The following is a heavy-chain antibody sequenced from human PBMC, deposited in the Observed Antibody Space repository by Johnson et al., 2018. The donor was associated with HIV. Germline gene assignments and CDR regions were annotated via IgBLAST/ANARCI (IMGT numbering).Heavy chain of an antibody. CDR2: INQDESEK. J-gene: IGHJ3*02. CDR1: GFTFSSYW. Sequence: VQLVESGGGLVQPGGSLRLSCAASGFTFSSYWMSWVRQAPGKGLEWVANINQDESEKYYVDSVKGRFTISRDNAKNSLYLQMNSLRAEDTAVYYCARDSGGKYYIMDAFDIWGQGTMVTVSS. CDR3: ARDSGGKYYIMDAFDI. V-gene: IGHV3-7*01. D-gene: IGHD1-26*01.